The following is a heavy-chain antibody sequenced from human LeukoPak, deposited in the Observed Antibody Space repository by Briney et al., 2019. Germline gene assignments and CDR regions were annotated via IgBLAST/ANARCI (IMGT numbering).Heavy chain of an antibody. J-gene: IGHJ2*01. Sequence: GGSLRLSCAASGFTFSDYYMSWIRQAPGKGLEWVSYISSSGSTIYYADSVKGRFTISRDNAKNTVYLEMNSLRAEDTAVYYCARGGLRNWYFDLWGRGTLVTVSS. V-gene: IGHV3-11*04. CDR3: ARGGLRNWYFDL. D-gene: IGHD5-12*01. CDR1: GFTFSDYY. CDR2: ISSSGSTI.